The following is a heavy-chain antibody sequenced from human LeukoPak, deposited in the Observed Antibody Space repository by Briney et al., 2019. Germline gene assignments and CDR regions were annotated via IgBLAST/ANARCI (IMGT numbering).Heavy chain of an antibody. V-gene: IGHV4-34*01. CDR1: GGSFSGYY. CDR3: AGLYCSHMDCPKRFDY. D-gene: IGHD2-15*01. J-gene: IGHJ4*02. CDR2: INHSGST. Sequence: SETLSLTCAVYGGSFSGYYWSWIRQPPGKGLEWIGEINHSGSTNYNPSLKSRVTISVDTSKNQFSLKLSSVTAADTAVYYCAGLYCSHMDCPKRFDYWGQGALVTVSS.